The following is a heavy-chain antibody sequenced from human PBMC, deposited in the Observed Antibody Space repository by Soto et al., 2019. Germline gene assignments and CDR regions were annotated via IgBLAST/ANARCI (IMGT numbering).Heavy chain of an antibody. D-gene: IGHD2-2*01. CDR1: GYTFTSYA. V-gene: IGHV1-3*01. Sequence: QVQLVQSGAEVKKPGASVKVSCKASGYTFTSYAMHWVRQAPGQRLEWMGWINAGNGNTKYSQKFQGRVTITRDTSASTAYMELSSLRSEDTAVYYCARTRNIVVVPAAPEGFDYWGQGTLVTVSS. CDR2: INAGNGNT. J-gene: IGHJ4*02. CDR3: ARTRNIVVVPAAPEGFDY.